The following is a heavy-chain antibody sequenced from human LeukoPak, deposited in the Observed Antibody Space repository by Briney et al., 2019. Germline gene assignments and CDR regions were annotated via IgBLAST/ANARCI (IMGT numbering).Heavy chain of an antibody. V-gene: IGHV3-23*01. CDR1: GFTFSSYA. CDR3: AKDLSMVRGLIIDAFDI. J-gene: IGHJ3*02. Sequence: AGGSLRLSCAASGFTFSSYAMSWVRLAPGKGLEWVSGISNSGGSTYYADSVKGRFTISRDNSKNTLYLQMISLRAEDTAVYYCAKDLSMVRGLIIDAFDIWGQGTMVTVSS. CDR2: ISNSGGST. D-gene: IGHD3-10*01.